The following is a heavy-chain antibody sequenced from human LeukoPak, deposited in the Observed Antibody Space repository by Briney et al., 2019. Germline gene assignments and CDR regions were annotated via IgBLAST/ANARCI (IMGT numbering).Heavy chain of an antibody. CDR2: IIPIFGTA. J-gene: IGHJ5*02. Sequence: SVNVSCKASGGTFSSYAISWVRQAPGQGLEWMGGIIPIFGTANYAQKFQGRVTITTDESTSTAYMELSSLRSEATAVYCCARSTRSYSGYDFPASWGQGTLVTVSS. CDR3: ARSTRSYSGYDFPAS. CDR1: GGTFSSYA. V-gene: IGHV1-69*05. D-gene: IGHD5-12*01.